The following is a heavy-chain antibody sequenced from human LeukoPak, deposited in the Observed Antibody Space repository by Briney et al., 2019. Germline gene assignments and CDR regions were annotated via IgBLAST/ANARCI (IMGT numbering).Heavy chain of an antibody. V-gene: IGHV3-33*01. CDR3: ARYRGMTHDAFDI. D-gene: IGHD1-26*01. CDR2: TCYDGSTK. J-gene: IGHJ3*02. Sequence: PGRSLRLSCVASGFTFSSYGMHWVRQAPGKRLEWVALTCYDGSTKYYADSVKGRFTISRDNSKNTLYLQMNSLRVEDTAVYYCARYRGMTHDAFDIWGQGTMVTVSS. CDR1: GFTFSSYG.